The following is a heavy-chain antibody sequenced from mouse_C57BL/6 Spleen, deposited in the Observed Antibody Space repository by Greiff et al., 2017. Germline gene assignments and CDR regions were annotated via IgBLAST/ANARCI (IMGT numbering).Heavy chain of an antibody. CDR2: IYPGDGDT. CDR1: GYAFSSSW. V-gene: IGHV1-82*01. D-gene: IGHD2-2*01. J-gene: IGHJ3*01. CDR3: ARRGGYDSAWFAY. Sequence: VQLQQSGPELVKPGASVKISCKASGYAFSSSWMNWVKQRPGKGLEWIGRIYPGDGDTNYNGKFKGKATLTADKSSSTAYMQLSSLTSEDSAVYFCARRGGYDSAWFAYWGQGTLVTVSA.